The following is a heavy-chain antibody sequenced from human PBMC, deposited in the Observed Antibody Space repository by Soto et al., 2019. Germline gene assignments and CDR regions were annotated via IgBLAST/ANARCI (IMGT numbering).Heavy chain of an antibody. CDR2: INPSGGST. CDR1: GYTFTSYY. D-gene: IGHD1-26*01. J-gene: IGHJ6*02. CDR3: AHIVGATPRNYGMDV. Sequence: ASVKVSCKASGYTFTSYYMHWVRQAPGQGLEWMGIINPSGGSTSYAQKFQGRVTMTRDTSTSTVYMELSSLRSEDTAVYYCAHIVGATPRNYGMDVWGQGTTVTVSS. V-gene: IGHV1-46*01.